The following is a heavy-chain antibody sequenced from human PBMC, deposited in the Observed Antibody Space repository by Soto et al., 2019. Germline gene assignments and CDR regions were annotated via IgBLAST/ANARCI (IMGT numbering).Heavy chain of an antibody. J-gene: IGHJ4*02. D-gene: IGHD6-13*01. Sequence: QVQLVQSGAEVKKPGASVKVSCKASGYTFTSYDINWVRQATGQGVGWMGWMNPNSGNTGYAQKFQGRVTLTRNTSISTAYVELNSLRSEDTAVYYCSRDRAAAGSDYWGQGTLVNVSS. CDR1: GYTFTSYD. CDR3: SRDRAAAGSDY. V-gene: IGHV1-8*01. CDR2: MNPNSGNT.